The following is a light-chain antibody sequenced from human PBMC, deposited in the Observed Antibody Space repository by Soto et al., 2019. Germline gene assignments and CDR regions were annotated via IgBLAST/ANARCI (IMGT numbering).Light chain of an antibody. CDR2: GAS. CDR3: QQYGSSIT. CDR1: QIVLWSNNNNY. Sequence: VMTQSPDSLTVSLGERATINCKSSQIVLWSNNNNYLAWYQQKPGQAPRLLIYGASNRATGIPDRFSGSGSGTDFTLTISRLEPEDFAVYYCQQYGSSITFGQGTRLEIK. J-gene: IGKJ5*01. V-gene: IGKV3-20*01.